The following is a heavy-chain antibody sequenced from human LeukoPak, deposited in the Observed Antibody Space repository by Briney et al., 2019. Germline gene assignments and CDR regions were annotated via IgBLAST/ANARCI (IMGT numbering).Heavy chain of an antibody. CDR1: GFTVGGTY. V-gene: IGHV3-53*01. J-gene: IGHJ3*02. CDR3: GRDYRNAFDI. CDR2: IFDAGRT. Sequence: PGGSLRLSCAASGFTVGGTYMSWVRQAAGKGWEWVSTIFDAGRTTYADSVKGRFTISRDNAKNTLYLQMNSLRVEDTAVYYCGRDYRNAFDIWGQGTMVTVSS.